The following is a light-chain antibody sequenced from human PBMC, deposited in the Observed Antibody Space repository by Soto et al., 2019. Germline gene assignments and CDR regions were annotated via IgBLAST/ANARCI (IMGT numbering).Light chain of an antibody. CDR3: QQYNSYRA. Sequence: DIQMTQSPSPLSASVGDRVTITFRASQNINSWLAWYQQKPGKAPKLLIYDASTLERGVPSRFSGSGSGTEFTLTISSLQPDDFATYYCQQYNSYRAFGQGTKVDI. V-gene: IGKV1-5*01. J-gene: IGKJ1*01. CDR2: DAS. CDR1: QNINSW.